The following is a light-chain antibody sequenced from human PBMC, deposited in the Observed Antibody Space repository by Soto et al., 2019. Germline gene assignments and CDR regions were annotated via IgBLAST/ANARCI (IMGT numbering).Light chain of an antibody. V-gene: IGKV3-15*01. J-gene: IGKJ1*01. CDR2: GAS. CDR3: QQYNNWLWT. Sequence: EIVITQSPATLSVSPGERATLSCRASQSVSSNLAWYQQKPGQAPRPLIYGASTRATGIPARFSGSGSGTEFTLTISSLQSEDFAVYYCQQYNNWLWTFGQGTKVDIK. CDR1: QSVSSN.